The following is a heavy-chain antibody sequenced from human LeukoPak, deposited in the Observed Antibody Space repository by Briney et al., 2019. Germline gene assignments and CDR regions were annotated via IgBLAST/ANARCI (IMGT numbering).Heavy chain of an antibody. J-gene: IGHJ4*02. D-gene: IGHD6-13*01. CDR1: GFTFSSYA. V-gene: IGHV4-34*01. CDR3: ARDSSSWYYFDY. Sequence: GSLRLSCAASGFTFSSYAMSWVRQPPGKGLEWIGEINHSGSTNYNPSLKSRVTISVDTSKNQFSLKLSSVTAADTAVYYCARDSSSWYYFDYWGQGTLVTVSS. CDR2: INHSGST.